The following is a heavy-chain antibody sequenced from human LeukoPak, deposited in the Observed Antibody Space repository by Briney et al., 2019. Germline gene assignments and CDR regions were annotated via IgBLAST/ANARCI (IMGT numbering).Heavy chain of an antibody. CDR1: GYTFTGYY. V-gene: IGHV1-2*02. D-gene: IGHD5-24*01. Sequence: ASVKVSCKASGYTFTGYYMHWVRQAPGQGLGWMGWINPNSGGTNYAQKFQGRVTMTRDTSISTAYMELSRLRSDDTAVYYCARDRDGYSSLGFDYWGQGTLVIVSS. J-gene: IGHJ4*02. CDR3: ARDRDGYSSLGFDY. CDR2: INPNSGGT.